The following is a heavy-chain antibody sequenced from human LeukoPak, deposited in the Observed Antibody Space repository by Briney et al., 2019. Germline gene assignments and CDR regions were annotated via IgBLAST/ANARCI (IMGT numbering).Heavy chain of an antibody. D-gene: IGHD4-17*01. Sequence: PSETLSLTCTVSGGSISSGGYYWSWIRQHPGKGLEWIGYIYYSGSTYYNPSLKSRVTISVDTSKNQFSLKLSSVTAADTAVYYCAREGTVTTRPGYFDYWGQGTLVTVSS. CDR3: AREGTVTTRPGYFDY. J-gene: IGHJ4*02. CDR2: IYYSGST. V-gene: IGHV4-31*03. CDR1: GGSISSGGYY.